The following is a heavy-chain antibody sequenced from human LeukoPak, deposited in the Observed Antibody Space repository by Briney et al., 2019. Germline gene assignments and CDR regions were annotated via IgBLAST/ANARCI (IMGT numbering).Heavy chain of an antibody. CDR1: GFTFSSYA. CDR3: AKDARGYSYGYPYYFDY. J-gene: IGHJ4*02. D-gene: IGHD5-18*01. CDR2: ISGSGGST. V-gene: IGHV3-23*01. Sequence: PGGSLRLSCAASGFTFSSYAMSWVRQAPGKGLEWVSAISGSGGSTYYADSVKGRFTISRDNSKNTLYLQMNSLRAEDTAVYYCAKDARGYSYGYPYYFDYWGREPWSPSPQ.